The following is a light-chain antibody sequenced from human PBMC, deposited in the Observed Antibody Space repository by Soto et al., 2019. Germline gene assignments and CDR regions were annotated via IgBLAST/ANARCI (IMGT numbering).Light chain of an antibody. CDR3: QQYGVTPPNT. J-gene: IGKJ4*01. Sequence: EIVMTQSPATLSVSPGERATLSCRASQSVSSNLAWYQQKPGQALRLLIYGASTRATGIPARFSGSGSGTEFTLTISSLQSEDFALYYCQQYGVTPPNTFGGGTKVEV. V-gene: IGKV3-15*01. CDR1: QSVSSN. CDR2: GAS.